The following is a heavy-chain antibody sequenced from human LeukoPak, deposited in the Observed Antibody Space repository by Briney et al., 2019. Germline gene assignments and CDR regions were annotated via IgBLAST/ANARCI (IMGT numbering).Heavy chain of an antibody. CDR3: AREIATSGGNSRAFDY. CDR1: GSSISNYY. D-gene: IGHD4-23*01. J-gene: IGHJ4*02. V-gene: IGHV4-4*07. CDR2: INTSGST. Sequence: SETLSLTCTVSGSSISNYYWSWIRQPAGKGLEWIGRINTSGSTNCNPSLKSRVTMSVDTSKNQFSLKLTSVTAADTAVYYCAREIATSGGNSRAFDYWGQGTLVTVSS.